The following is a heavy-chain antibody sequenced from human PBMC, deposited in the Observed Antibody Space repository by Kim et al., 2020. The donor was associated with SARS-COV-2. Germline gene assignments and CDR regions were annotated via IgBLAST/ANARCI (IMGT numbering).Heavy chain of an antibody. CDR3: ARLTPSGWYFDY. V-gene: IGHV4-39*01. CDR1: GGSISSSSYY. Sequence: SETLSLTCTVSGGSISSSSYYWGWIRQSPGRGLEWIGSVYYNGNTYYNPSLKSRLTMSVDTSKNQFSLDLSSVTAADTTVYYCARLTPSGWYFDYWGQGTLVTVSS. J-gene: IGHJ4*02. D-gene: IGHD6-19*01. CDR2: VYYNGNT.